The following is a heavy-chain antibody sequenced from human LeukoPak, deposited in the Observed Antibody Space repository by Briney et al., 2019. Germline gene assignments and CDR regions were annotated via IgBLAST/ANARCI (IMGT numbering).Heavy chain of an antibody. V-gene: IGHV3-23*01. D-gene: IGHD3-10*01. CDR3: AKGTRTLWFGEPPN. CDR2: ISASGGGT. CDR1: GFIFTGYA. J-gene: IGHJ4*02. Sequence: PGGSLRLSCAASGFIFTGYAMSWVRQAPGKGPEWVSGISASGGGTYYGDSVKGRFTISRDNSKNTLYLQMNSLRAEDTAVYYCAKGTRTLWFGEPPNWGQGTLVTVSS.